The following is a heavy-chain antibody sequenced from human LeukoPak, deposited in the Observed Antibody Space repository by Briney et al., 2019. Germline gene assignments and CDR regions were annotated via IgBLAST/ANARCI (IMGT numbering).Heavy chain of an antibody. D-gene: IGHD3-16*02. CDR3: ARDYFTFGGVIVAS. CDR1: GFTFSDYY. J-gene: IGHJ5*02. V-gene: IGHV3-11*04. Sequence: TGGSLRLSCAASGFTFSDYYMSWIRQAPGKGLEWVSYISSSGSTIHYADSVKGRCTISRDNARNSLYLQMNSLRAEDTAVYYCARDYFTFGGVIVASWGQGTLVTVSP. CDR2: ISSSGSTI.